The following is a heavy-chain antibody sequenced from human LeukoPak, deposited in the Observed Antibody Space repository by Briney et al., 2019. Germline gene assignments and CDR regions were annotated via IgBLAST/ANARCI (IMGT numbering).Heavy chain of an antibody. V-gene: IGHV3-74*01. D-gene: IGHD5-12*01. CDR3: ARDRSGYDFDY. Sequence: PGGSLRLSCAASGFTFSSNWMHWVRQGPGKGLVWVSRINPDGSRTDYAESVKGRFTISRDNAKNTLSLEMNSLGDEDTAVYYCARDRSGYDFDYWGQGTLVTVSS. CDR1: GFTFSSNW. CDR2: INPDGSRT. J-gene: IGHJ4*02.